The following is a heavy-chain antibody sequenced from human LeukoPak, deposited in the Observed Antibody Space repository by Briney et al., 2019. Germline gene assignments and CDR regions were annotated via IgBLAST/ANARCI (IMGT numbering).Heavy chain of an antibody. Sequence: SETLSLTCTVSGGSISSYYWSWIRQPAGKGLEWIGRIYTSGSTNYNPSLKSRVTISVDTSKNQFSLKLSSVTAADTAVYYCAREDCSSTSCYEAFDIWGQGTMVTVSS. D-gene: IGHD2-2*01. J-gene: IGHJ3*02. CDR1: GGSISSYY. CDR3: AREDCSSTSCYEAFDI. CDR2: IYTSGST. V-gene: IGHV4-4*07.